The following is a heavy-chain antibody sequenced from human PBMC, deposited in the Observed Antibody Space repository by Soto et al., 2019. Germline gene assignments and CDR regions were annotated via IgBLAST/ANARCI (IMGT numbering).Heavy chain of an antibody. J-gene: IGHJ4*02. CDR2: IYYSGST. CDR3: ARHTIFGVVPLNFDY. CDR1: GGSISSGDYY. V-gene: IGHV4-30-4*01. D-gene: IGHD3-3*01. Sequence: SETLSLTCTVSGGSISSGDYYWSWIRQPPGKGLEWIGYIYYSGSTYYNLSLKSRVTISVDTSKNQFPLKLSSVTAADTAVYYCARHTIFGVVPLNFDYWGQGTLVTVSS.